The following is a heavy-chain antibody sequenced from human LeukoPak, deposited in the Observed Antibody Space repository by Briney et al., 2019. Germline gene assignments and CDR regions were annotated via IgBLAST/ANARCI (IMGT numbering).Heavy chain of an antibody. CDR1: GYTFTNYY. Sequence: GASVKVSCKASGYTFTNYYMHWVRQAPGQGLEWMGIINPSGGSTSYAQKFQGRVTMTRDMSTSTVYMELSSLRSEDTAVYYCARDQSARWYFDYWGQGTLVTVSS. V-gene: IGHV1-46*01. D-gene: IGHD5-24*01. CDR2: INPSGGST. CDR3: ARDQSARWYFDY. J-gene: IGHJ4*02.